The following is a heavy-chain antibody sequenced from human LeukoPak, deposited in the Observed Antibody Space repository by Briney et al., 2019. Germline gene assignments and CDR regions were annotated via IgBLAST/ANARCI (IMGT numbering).Heavy chain of an antibody. CDR1: GFTFSRYA. V-gene: IGHV3-30-3*01. Sequence: PGRSLRLSYAASGFTFSRYAMHWVRQAPGKGLEWVAVISYDGSNEYYADSVKGRFTISRDNSKNTLYLQMNSLRPEDTAVYYCAREAEAFDIWGQGTMVTVSS. CDR3: AREAEAFDI. CDR2: ISYDGSNE. J-gene: IGHJ3*02.